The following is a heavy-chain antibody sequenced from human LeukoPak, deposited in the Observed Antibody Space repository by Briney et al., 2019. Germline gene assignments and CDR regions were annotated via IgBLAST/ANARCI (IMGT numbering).Heavy chain of an antibody. Sequence: GESLKISCKGSGYSFTSYWIGWVRQMPGKGLEWMGIIYPGDSDTRYSPSFQGQVTISADKSISTAYLQWSSLKASDTAMYCCARLLSSSYHHYHISQTTVTTWDWFDPWGQGTLVTVSS. V-gene: IGHV5-51*01. CDR3: ARLLSSSYHHYHISQTTVTTWDWFDP. CDR1: GYSFTSYW. J-gene: IGHJ5*02. CDR2: IYPGDSDT. D-gene: IGHD4-17*01.